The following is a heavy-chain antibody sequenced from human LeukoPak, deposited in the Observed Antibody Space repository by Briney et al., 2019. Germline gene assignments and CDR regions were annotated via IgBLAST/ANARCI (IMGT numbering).Heavy chain of an antibody. J-gene: IGHJ3*02. CDR1: GYTFTGYY. V-gene: IGHV1-2*06. Sequence: ASVKVSCKASGYTFTGYYMHWVRQAPGQGLEWMGRINPNSGGTNYAQKFQGRVTMTRDTSIGTAYMELSRLRSDDTAVYYCARVSGAPHDAFDIWGQGTMVTVSS. CDR2: INPNSGGT. CDR3: ARVSGAPHDAFDI. D-gene: IGHD2-15*01.